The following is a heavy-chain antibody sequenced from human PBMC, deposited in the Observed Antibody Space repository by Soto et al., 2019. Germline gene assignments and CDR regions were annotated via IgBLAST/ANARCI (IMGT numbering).Heavy chain of an antibody. J-gene: IGHJ4*02. CDR2: ISGIVGNT. CDR3: VRDDFGLGIDY. V-gene: IGHV3-23*01. Sequence: GGSLRLSFAASGFTFSSYAMWWGPQAPWKGLEWVSVISGIVGNTHYADSVKGRFTISRDNPKNTLFLQMVSPRAEDTAVYYCVRDDFGLGIDYWGLGTLVTVSS. D-gene: IGHD1-26*01. CDR1: GFTFSSYA.